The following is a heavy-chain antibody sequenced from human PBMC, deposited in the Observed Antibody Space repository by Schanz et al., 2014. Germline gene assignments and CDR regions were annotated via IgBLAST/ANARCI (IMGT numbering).Heavy chain of an antibody. CDR1: GFAFNNYG. J-gene: IGHJ3*02. Sequence: QVQLAESGGGVVQPGRSLRLSCAASGFAFNNYGMHWVRQAPGKGLEWVAIIWYDGNNKKYADSVKGRFTISRDNSKNALYLQMDSLRAEDTAVYYCARGIITMVRGGDVGAFDIWGQGTMVTVSS. D-gene: IGHD3-10*01. CDR3: ARGIITMVRGGDVGAFDI. V-gene: IGHV3-33*01. CDR2: IWYDGNNK.